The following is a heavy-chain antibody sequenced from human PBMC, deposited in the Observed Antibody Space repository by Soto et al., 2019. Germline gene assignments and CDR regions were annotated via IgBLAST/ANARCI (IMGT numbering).Heavy chain of an antibody. CDR3: AKDRYCSGGSCLAPLFDY. J-gene: IGHJ4*02. Sequence: WGSLRLSCAASGFTFSSYGMHWVRQAPGKGLEWVAVISYDGSNKYYADSVKGRFTISRDNSKNTLYLQMNSLRAEDTAVFYFAKDRYCSGGSCLAPLFDYWGQGTLVTVSS. D-gene: IGHD2-15*01. V-gene: IGHV3-30*18. CDR1: GFTFSSYG. CDR2: ISYDGSNK.